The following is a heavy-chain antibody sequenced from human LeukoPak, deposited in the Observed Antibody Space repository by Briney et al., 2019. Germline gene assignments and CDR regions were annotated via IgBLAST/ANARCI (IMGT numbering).Heavy chain of an antibody. Sequence: GGSLRLSCAASGFTFSDYYMSWMRQAPGKGLEWVSYMSSSDSIIYYADSVKGRFTISRDNAKNSLYLQMNSLRAEDTAVYYCARAQGFVVVVAATHYYYGMDVWGQGTTVTVSS. V-gene: IGHV3-11*01. CDR2: MSSSDSII. CDR3: ARAQGFVVVVAATHYYYGMDV. D-gene: IGHD2-15*01. CDR1: GFTFSDYY. J-gene: IGHJ6*02.